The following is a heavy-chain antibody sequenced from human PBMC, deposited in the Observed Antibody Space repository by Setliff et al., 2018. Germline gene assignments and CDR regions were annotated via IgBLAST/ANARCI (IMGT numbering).Heavy chain of an antibody. CDR3: ASHKSNGSGSYPSLYMDV. D-gene: IGHD3-10*01. J-gene: IGHJ6*03. Sequence: PSSPLSLTGRVDGGERSRVNYYWGLIRQPPGKGLEWVATIYYSGSTYSNPSLKSRLIISVDAPDNQFSVKLSSVTAADTAVYSCASHKSNGSGSYPSLYMDVWGKGIMVTVSS. CDR1: GGERSRVNYY. CDR2: IYYSGST. V-gene: IGHV4-39*01.